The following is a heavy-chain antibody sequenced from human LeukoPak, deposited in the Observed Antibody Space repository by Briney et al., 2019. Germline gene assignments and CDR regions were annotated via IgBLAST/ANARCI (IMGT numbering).Heavy chain of an antibody. D-gene: IGHD6-19*01. J-gene: IGHJ5*02. V-gene: IGHV1-2*02. Sequence: GASVKVSCKASGYTFTGYYMHWVRQAPGQGLEWMGWINPNSGGTNYAQKFQGRVTMTRDTSISTAYMELSRLRSDDTAVYYCARDGWVRTYNWFDPWGQGTLVTVSS. CDR1: GYTFTGYY. CDR3: ARDGWVRTYNWFDP. CDR2: INPNSGGT.